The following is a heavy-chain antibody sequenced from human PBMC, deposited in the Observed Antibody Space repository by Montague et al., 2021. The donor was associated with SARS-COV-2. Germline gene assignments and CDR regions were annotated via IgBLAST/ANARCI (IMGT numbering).Heavy chain of an antibody. V-gene: IGHV3-48*04. CDR2: ISSSTNII. J-gene: IGHJ3*01. Sequence: SLRLSCAASGFTFSSYSVNWVRQAPGKGLEWISYISSSTNIIYYADSVKGRFTISRDNARNSLCLQMNSLRVDDTAVYYCAKDLVLRAARPDALDVWDQGTVVTVSS. CDR3: AKDLVLRAARPDALDV. CDR1: GFTFSSYS. D-gene: IGHD6-6*01.